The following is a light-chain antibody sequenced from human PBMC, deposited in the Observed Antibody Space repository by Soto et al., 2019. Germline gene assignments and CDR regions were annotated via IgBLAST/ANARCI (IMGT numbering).Light chain of an antibody. V-gene: IGKV3-15*01. CDR2: DAS. J-gene: IGKJ1*01. CDR3: QQCHNWPRT. CDR1: QSVSGN. Sequence: EIVMTQSPATLSVSPGERATLSCRASQSVSGNLAWYQQKPGQPPRLLIYDASTRATGIPARFSGRGSGTEVTLTISSLQSEDFAVYYCQQCHNWPRTFGQGTKVEIK.